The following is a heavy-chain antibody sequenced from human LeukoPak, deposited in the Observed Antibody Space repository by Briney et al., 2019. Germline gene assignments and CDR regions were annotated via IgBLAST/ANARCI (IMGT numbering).Heavy chain of an antibody. D-gene: IGHD3-9*01. CDR2: ISAYNGNT. CDR1: GYTFTSYG. V-gene: IGHV1-18*01. Sequence: GASVKVSCKASGYTFTSYGISWVRQAPGQGLEWMGWISAYNGNTNYAQKLQGRVTMTTDTSTSTAYMELRSLRSDDTAVYYCARVVLRYFDWLPQNPGFDYWGQGTLVTVSS. J-gene: IGHJ4*02. CDR3: ARVVLRYFDWLPQNPGFDY.